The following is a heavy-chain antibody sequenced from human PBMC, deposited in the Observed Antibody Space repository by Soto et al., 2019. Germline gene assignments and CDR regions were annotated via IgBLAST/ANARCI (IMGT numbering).Heavy chain of an antibody. D-gene: IGHD3-22*01. CDR1: GFTFSSHA. V-gene: IGHV3-23*01. Sequence: PGGSLRLSCVASGFTFSSHAMSWVRQAPGKGLEWVSIISGSGSSTYYADSVKGRFTISRDNSKNTLYLQMNSLRAEDTAVYYCARDIYSYDSSGYYLGYWGQGTLVTVSS. CDR3: ARDIYSYDSSGYYLGY. J-gene: IGHJ4*02. CDR2: ISGSGSST.